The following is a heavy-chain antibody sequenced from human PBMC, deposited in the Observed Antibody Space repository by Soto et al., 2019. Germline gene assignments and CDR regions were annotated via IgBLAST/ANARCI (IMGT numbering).Heavy chain of an antibody. CDR1: GFTFSSYA. CDR2: ISYDGSNK. Sequence: QVQLVESGGGVVQPGRSLRLSCAASGFTFSSYAMHWVRQAPGKGLEWVAVISYDGSNKYYADSVKGRFTISRDNSKNTLYLQMNSLRAEDTAVYYCASLLRLDYWGQRNLVTVSS. CDR3: ASLLRLDY. V-gene: IGHV3-30-3*01. J-gene: IGHJ4*02. D-gene: IGHD3-22*01.